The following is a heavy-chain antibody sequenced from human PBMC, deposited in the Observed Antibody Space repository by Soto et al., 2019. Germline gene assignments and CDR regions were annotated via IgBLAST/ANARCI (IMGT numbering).Heavy chain of an antibody. CDR1: GFRFWTYS. Sequence: EVKLLESGGGLVQPGESLRLSCAASGFRFWTYSMSLVRQAPGKGLEWVSGISGDGSATSYADSLKGRFTVSRDNSKDTLFLQMNTLSVEDTAVYYCEKTRLYDNNDYHRDGFDVWGPGTAVTVS. CDR2: ISGDGSAT. D-gene: IGHD5-12*01. CDR3: EKTRLYDNNDYHRDGFDV. V-gene: IGHV3-23*01. J-gene: IGHJ3*01.